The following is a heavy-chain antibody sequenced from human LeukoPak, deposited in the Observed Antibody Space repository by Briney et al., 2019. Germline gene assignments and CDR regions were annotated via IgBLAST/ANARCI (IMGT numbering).Heavy chain of an antibody. CDR3: ARDGSGDHYYYYYMDV. J-gene: IGHJ6*03. D-gene: IGHD3-10*01. V-gene: IGHV1-2*02. CDR1: GYTFTGYY. CDR2: INPNSGGT. Sequence: GASVKVSCKASGYTFTGYYMHWVRQAPGQGLEWMGWINPNSGGTNYAQKFQGRVTMTRDTPISTAYMELSRLRSDDTAVYYCARDGSGDHYYYYYMDVWGKGTTVTISS.